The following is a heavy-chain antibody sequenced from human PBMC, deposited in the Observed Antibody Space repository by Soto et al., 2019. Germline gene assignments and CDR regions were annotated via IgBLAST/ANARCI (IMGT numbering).Heavy chain of an antibody. Sequence: WWSLRLSCAASGFTFGNSWMHWVRQAPGKGLEWVSRMNSDGSNTNYADSVKGRFTVSRDNAKNTLYLQMNSLRAEDTAVYYCATAEVDYWGPGTLVTVSS. CDR3: ATAEVDY. V-gene: IGHV3-74*01. CDR2: MNSDGSNT. J-gene: IGHJ4*02. CDR1: GFTFGNSW.